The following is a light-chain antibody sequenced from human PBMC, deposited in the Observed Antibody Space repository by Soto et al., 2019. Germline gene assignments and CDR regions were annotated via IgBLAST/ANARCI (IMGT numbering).Light chain of an antibody. J-gene: IGKJ1*01. CDR2: GAS. CDR1: QSVSSK. V-gene: IGKV3-15*01. Sequence: EIVMTQSPATLSVSPGEGATLSCRASQSVSSKLAWYQQKPGQAPRLLIYGASTRATGIPARFSGSGSGTEFTLIISSLQSEDSAVYYCQQYSSWLWTFGQGTKVDIK. CDR3: QQYSSWLWT.